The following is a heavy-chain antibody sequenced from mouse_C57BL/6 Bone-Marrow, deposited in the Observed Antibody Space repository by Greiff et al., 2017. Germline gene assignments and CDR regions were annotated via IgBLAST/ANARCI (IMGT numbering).Heavy chain of an antibody. Sequence: QVQLQQSGAELVRPGTSVKMSCKASGYTFTNYWIGWAKQRPGHGLEWIGVIYPGGGYTNYNEKFKGKATLTADKSSSTAYMQFSSLTSEDSAIYYCARANWDVDFDYWGQGTTLTVSS. J-gene: IGHJ2*01. CDR1: GYTFTNYW. V-gene: IGHV1-63*01. D-gene: IGHD4-1*02. CDR2: IYPGGGYT. CDR3: ARANWDVDFDY.